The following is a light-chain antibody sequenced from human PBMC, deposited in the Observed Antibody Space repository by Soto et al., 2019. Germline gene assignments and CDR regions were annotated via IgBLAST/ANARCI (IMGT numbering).Light chain of an antibody. J-gene: IGLJ1*01. Sequence: SALAQPPSVSGSPGQSVTISRNGTSSDVGSYNRVSWYQQPPGTAPKLMIYEVSNRPSGVPDRFSGSKSGNTASLTISGLQAEDEADYYCSSYTSSSTSLYVFGTGTKVTVL. CDR2: EVS. CDR1: SSDVGSYNR. V-gene: IGLV2-18*02. CDR3: SSYTSSSTSLYV.